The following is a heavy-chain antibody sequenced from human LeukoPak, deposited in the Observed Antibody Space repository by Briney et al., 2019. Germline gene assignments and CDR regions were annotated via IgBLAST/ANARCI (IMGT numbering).Heavy chain of an antibody. D-gene: IGHD2-15*01. CDR2: IGTAGDT. J-gene: IGHJ5*02. CDR1: GFTFSSYD. CDR3: ARGGRGISGLYNWFDP. V-gene: IGHV3-13*01. Sequence: GGSLRLSCAASGFTFSSYDMHWVRQATGKGLEWVSAIGTAGDTYYPGSVKGRFTISRENAKNSLYLQMNSLRAGDTAVYYCARGGRGISGLYNWFDPWGQGTLVTVSS.